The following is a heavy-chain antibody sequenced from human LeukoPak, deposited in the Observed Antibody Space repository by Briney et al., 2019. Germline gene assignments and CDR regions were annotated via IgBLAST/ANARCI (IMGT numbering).Heavy chain of an antibody. V-gene: IGHV1-2*02. J-gene: IGHJ4*02. Sequence: ASVKVSCKASGYTFTGYYMHWVRQAPGQGLEWMGWIDPNTGGTNYAQKFQGRVTMTRDTSISTAYMELSRLTSDDTAVYYCARGRYYYGSGSYDYWGQGTLVTVSS. CDR2: IDPNTGGT. CDR3: ARGRYYYGSGSYDY. D-gene: IGHD3-10*01. CDR1: GYTFTGYY.